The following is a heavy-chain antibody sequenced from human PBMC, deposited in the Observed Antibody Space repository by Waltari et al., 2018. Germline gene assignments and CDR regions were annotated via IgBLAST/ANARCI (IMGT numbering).Heavy chain of an antibody. CDR2: IRSKAYGGTT. CDR3: TREDYGDYGFDY. CDR1: GFTFGDYA. V-gene: IGHV3-49*04. J-gene: IGHJ4*02. D-gene: IGHD4-17*01. Sequence: EVQLVESGGGLVQPGRSLRLSCTASGFTFGDYAMSWVRQAPGKGLEWVGFIRSKAYGGTTEYAASVKGRLTISRDDSKSIAYLQMNSLKTEDTAVYYCTREDYGDYGFDYWGQGTLVTVSS.